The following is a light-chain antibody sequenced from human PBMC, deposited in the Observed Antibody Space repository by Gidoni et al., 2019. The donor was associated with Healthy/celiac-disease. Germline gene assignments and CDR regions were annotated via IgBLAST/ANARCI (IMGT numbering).Light chain of an antibody. CDR2: AAS. CDR1: QSISSY. J-gene: IGKJ2*01. V-gene: IGKV1-39*01. CDR3: QQSYSTLMYT. Sequence: DIQMTQSPSSLSASVGDRVTITCLARQSISSYLNWYQQKPGKAPKLLIYAASSLQSGVPSRFRGSGSGTDFTLTISILQPEDFATYYCQQSYSTLMYTSGQGTKLEIK.